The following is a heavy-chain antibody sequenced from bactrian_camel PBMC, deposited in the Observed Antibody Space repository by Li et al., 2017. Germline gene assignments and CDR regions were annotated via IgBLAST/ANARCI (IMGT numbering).Heavy chain of an antibody. D-gene: IGHD7*01. CDR1: GYSVSQGY. CDR2: IDRAGSP. CDR3: AADYVNLQLARSYNY. Sequence: VQLVESGGGSVQSGGSLRLSCAASGYSVSQGYMAWFRQAPGKEREGGAAIDRAGSPTYTYSVKDRFTISKDNVKNTLYLQMNSLEPEDTAMYYCAADYVNLQLARSYNYWGQGTQVTVS. J-gene: IGHJ4*01. V-gene: IGHV3S53*01.